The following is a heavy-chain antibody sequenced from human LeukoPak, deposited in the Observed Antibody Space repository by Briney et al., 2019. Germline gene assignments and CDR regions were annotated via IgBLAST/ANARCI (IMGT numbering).Heavy chain of an antibody. CDR1: GFTFSTYW. D-gene: IGHD5-12*01. V-gene: IGHV3-7*03. CDR3: AINGGGDSGYGNFDY. J-gene: IGHJ4*02. CDR2: IKQDGSER. Sequence: GGSLRLSCAASGFTFSTYWMSWVRQVPGKGLEWVANIKQDGSERNYVDSVKGRFTISRDNAKNSLYLQMNSLRAEDTAFYYCAINGGGDSGYGNFDYWGQGTLVTVSS.